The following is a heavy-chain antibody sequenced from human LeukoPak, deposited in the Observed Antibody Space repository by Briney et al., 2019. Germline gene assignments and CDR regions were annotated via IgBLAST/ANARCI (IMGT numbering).Heavy chain of an antibody. Sequence: GGSLRLSCAASGFTFSGYGMHWVRQAPGKGLEWVAFIRYDGSNEYYADSVKGRFTISRDNSKNTLYLQMNSLRAEDTALYYCARGGDYSNYYFDYWGQGTLVTVSS. D-gene: IGHD4-11*01. V-gene: IGHV3-30*02. CDR1: GFTFSGYG. J-gene: IGHJ4*02. CDR2: IRYDGSNE. CDR3: ARGGDYSNYYFDY.